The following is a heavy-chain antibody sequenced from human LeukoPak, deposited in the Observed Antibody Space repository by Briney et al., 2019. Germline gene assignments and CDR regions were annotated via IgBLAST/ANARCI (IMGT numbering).Heavy chain of an antibody. CDR1: GFTFSDYY. V-gene: IGHV3-11*06. D-gene: IGHD3-10*01. Sequence: GSLRLSCAASGFTFSDYYMSWIRQAPGKGLEWVSYISSSSSYTNYADSVKGRFTISRDNAKNSLYLQMNSLRAEDTAVYYCARGYYPILYYFDYWGQGTLVTVSS. CDR3: ARGYYPILYYFDY. J-gene: IGHJ4*02. CDR2: ISSSSSYT.